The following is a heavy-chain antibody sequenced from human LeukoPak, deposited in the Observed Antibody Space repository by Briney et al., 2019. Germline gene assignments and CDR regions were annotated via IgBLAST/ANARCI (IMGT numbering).Heavy chain of an antibody. CDR1: GYTFTGYY. V-gene: IGHV1-2*02. CDR3: ARDAGYCSGGSCYSRWFDP. CDR2: INPNSGGT. Sequence: ASVKVSCKASGYTFTGYYMHWVRQAPGQGLEWMGWINPNSGGTNYAQKFQGRVTMTRDTSISTAYMELSRLRSDDTAVYYCARDAGYCSGGSCYSRWFDPWGQGTLVIVSS. D-gene: IGHD2-15*01. J-gene: IGHJ5*02.